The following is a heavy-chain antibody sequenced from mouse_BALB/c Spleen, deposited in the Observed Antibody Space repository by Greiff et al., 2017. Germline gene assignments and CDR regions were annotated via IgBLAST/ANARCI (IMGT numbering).Heavy chain of an antibody. V-gene: IGHV5-6-2*01. Sequence: EVQGVESGGGLVKLGGSLKLSCAASGFTFSSYYMSWVRQTPEKRLELVAAINSNGGSTYYPDTVKGRFTISRDNAKNTLYLQMSSLKSEDTALYYCARHVWDYAMDYWGQGTSVTVSS. CDR2: INSNGGST. CDR1: GFTFSSYY. CDR3: ARHVWDYAMDY. J-gene: IGHJ4*01.